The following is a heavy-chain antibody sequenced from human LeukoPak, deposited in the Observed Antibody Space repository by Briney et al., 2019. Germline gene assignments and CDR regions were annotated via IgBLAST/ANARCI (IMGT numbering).Heavy chain of an antibody. V-gene: IGHV4-38-2*02. CDR1: DYSISSGYY. J-gene: IGHJ4*02. Sequence: SETLSLTCAVSDYSISSGYYWGWIRQPPGKGLEWIGSMYHSGSTTYSPSLKSRVTISVDTSKNQFSLKLTSVTAADTALYYCVRDRPAGSFDYWGQGNLVTVSS. D-gene: IGHD2-15*01. CDR2: MYHSGST. CDR3: VRDRPAGSFDY.